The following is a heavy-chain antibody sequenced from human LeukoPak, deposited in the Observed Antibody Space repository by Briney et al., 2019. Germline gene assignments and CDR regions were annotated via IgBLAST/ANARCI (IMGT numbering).Heavy chain of an antibody. CDR3: AKTTYCGRDCYSWYFDY. V-gene: IGHV3-23*01. CDR2: ISGSSTDT. Sequence: PGGSLRLSCAASGITFSIYGMSWVRQAPGKRLEWVSAISGSSTDTHYADSVKGQFTISRDNSKSTLYLQMISLTAEDTAVYHCAKTTYCGRDCYSWYFDYWGQGTLVTVSS. J-gene: IGHJ4*02. D-gene: IGHD2-21*02. CDR1: GITFSIYG.